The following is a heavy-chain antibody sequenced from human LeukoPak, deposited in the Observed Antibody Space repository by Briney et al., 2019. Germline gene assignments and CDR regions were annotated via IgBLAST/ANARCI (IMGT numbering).Heavy chain of an antibody. D-gene: IGHD2-15*01. V-gene: IGHV4-4*07. CDR2: MYTSGST. CDR1: GGSISSYY. J-gene: IGHJ6*03. CDR3: ARDRIEGCSGGSCYASIYYYYMDV. Sequence: SETLSLTCTVSGGSISSYYWSWIRQPAGKGREWIGRMYTSGSTNYNPSLKSRVTMSVDTSKNQFFLKLNSVTAADTAVYYCARDRIEGCSGGSCYASIYYYYMDVWGKGTPVTVSS.